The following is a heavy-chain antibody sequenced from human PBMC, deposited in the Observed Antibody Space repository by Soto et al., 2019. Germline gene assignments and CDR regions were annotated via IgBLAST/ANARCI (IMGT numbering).Heavy chain of an antibody. V-gene: IGHV3-30-3*01. Sequence: QVQLVEAGGGVVQPGRSLRLSCAASGFTFSSYAMHLVRQAQGKGLEWVAVISYDGSTKYYADSVKGRFTISRDNSKNTMHVQMSGLRAEDTAVDYCARGGWVVTLDWCDPWGQGTLVTVSS. J-gene: IGHJ5*02. CDR3: ARGGWVVTLDWCDP. D-gene: IGHD6-19*01. CDR1: GFTFSSYA. CDR2: ISYDGSTK.